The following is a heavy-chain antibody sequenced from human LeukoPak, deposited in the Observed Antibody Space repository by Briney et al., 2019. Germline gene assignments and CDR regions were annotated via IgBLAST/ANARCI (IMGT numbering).Heavy chain of an antibody. CDR2: NIPSKISS. Sequence: GWSLTHTCAASGLTFCNYALSWLGPAPGKGRAWVSSNIPSKISSYNADSVRDRFTISRDKSKNTLYLQMNSLRAEDTTVYDCAKDIGSRATNLDCWGKATLVSVSA. V-gene: IGHV3-23*01. D-gene: IGHD1-26*01. J-gene: IGHJ4*02. CDR3: AKDIGSRATNLDC. CDR1: GLTFCNYA.